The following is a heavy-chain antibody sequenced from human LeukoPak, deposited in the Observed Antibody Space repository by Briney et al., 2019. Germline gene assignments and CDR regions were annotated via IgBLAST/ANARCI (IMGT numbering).Heavy chain of an antibody. CDR3: ARVRYYGSGGIWDYYFDY. CDR1: GGSPSSGSDY. Sequence: SQTLSLTCTLSGGSPSSGSDYWSWIRQPAGKGLEWIGRIYTSGSTHYNPSLKSRVTISVDTPKNQFSLKLSSVTAADTAVYSCARVRYYGSGGIWDYYFDYWGQGTLVTVSS. CDR2: IYTSGST. V-gene: IGHV4-61*02. D-gene: IGHD3-10*01. J-gene: IGHJ4*02.